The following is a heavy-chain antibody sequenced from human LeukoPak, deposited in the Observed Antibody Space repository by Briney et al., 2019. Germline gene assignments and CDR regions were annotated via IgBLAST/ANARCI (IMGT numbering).Heavy chain of an antibody. CDR2: ISSSGRTI. D-gene: IGHD2-15*01. Sequence: GGSLRLSCAVSGFTFSTYSMNWVRQAPGKGLEWVSYISSSGRTIYYADSVKGRFTISRDNARNSLYLQMNSLRAEDTAIYYCARDSGGSSPFDYWGQGTLVTVSS. J-gene: IGHJ4*02. V-gene: IGHV3-48*04. CDR1: GFTFSTYS. CDR3: ARDSGGSSPFDY.